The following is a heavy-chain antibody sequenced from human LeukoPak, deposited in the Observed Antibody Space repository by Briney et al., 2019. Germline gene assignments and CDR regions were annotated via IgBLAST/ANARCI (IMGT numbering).Heavy chain of an antibody. V-gene: IGHV4-39*01. Sequence: SETLSLTCAVSGDSISSRNYYWGWIRQPPGKGLEWIGSIYYSGSTYYNPSLKSRVTISVDTSKSQFSLRLSSVTAADTAVYYCARRVSTMPHDYMDVWGKGTTVTVSS. D-gene: IGHD2-2*01. CDR1: GDSISSRNYY. J-gene: IGHJ6*03. CDR2: IYYSGST. CDR3: ARRVSTMPHDYMDV.